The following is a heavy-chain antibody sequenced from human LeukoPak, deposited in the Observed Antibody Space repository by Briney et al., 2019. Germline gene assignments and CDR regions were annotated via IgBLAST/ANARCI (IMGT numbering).Heavy chain of an antibody. CDR2: ISYDGSNK. D-gene: IGHD5-18*01. CDR3: ASRGYSYGYGDY. Sequence: GGSLRLSCAASGFTFSSYAMHWVRQAPGKGLEWVAVISYDGSNKYYPDSVKGRFTISRDNSKNTLYLQMNSLRAEDTAVYYCASRGYSYGYGDYWGQGTLVTVSS. J-gene: IGHJ4*02. V-gene: IGHV3-30-3*01. CDR1: GFTFSSYA.